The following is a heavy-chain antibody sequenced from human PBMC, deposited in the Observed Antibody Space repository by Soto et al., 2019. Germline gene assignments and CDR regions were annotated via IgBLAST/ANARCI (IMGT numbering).Heavy chain of an antibody. CDR2: ISGSGGST. Sequence: GGSLILSCAASGFTFSSYAMSWVRQAPGKGLEWVSAISGSGGSTYYADSVKGRFTISRDNSKNTLYLQMNSLRAEDTAVYYCAKGGLDSSSWPLLSYWGQGTLVTVSS. V-gene: IGHV3-23*01. J-gene: IGHJ4*02. D-gene: IGHD6-13*01. CDR1: GFTFSSYA. CDR3: AKGGLDSSSWPLLSY.